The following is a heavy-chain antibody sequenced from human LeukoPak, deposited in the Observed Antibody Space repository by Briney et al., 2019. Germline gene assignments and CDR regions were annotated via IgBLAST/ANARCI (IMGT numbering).Heavy chain of an antibody. CDR1: GYTFTSYY. J-gene: IGHJ4*02. D-gene: IGHD4-17*01. CDR2: INPSGGST. V-gene: IGHV1-46*01. Sequence: ASVKVSCKACGYTFTSYYMHWVRQAPGQGLEWMGVINPSGGSTSYAQKFQGRVTMTRDTSTSTVYMELSSLKASDTAMYYCARQSYGDYSPDYWGQGTLVTVSS. CDR3: ARQSYGDYSPDY.